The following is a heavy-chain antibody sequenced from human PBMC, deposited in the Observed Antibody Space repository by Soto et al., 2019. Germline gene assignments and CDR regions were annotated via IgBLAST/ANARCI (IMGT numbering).Heavy chain of an antibody. CDR2: IIPIFGTA. CDR3: ARGASIPTHPKNWYFDL. J-gene: IGHJ2*01. Sequence: QVQLVQSGAEVKKPGSSVKVCCKASGGTFSSYAISWVRQAPGQGLEWMGGIIPIFGTANYAQKFQGRVTITADKSTSTAYMELSRLRSEDTAVYYCARGASIPTHPKNWYFDLWGRGTLVTVSS. CDR1: GGTFSSYA. D-gene: IGHD4-4*01. V-gene: IGHV1-69*06.